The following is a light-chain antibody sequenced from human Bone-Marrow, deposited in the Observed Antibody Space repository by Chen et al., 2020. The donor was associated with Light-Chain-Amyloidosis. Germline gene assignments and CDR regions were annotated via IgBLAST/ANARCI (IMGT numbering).Light chain of an antibody. CDR3: QQYGTSPLT. CDR2: GSA. V-gene: IGKV3-20*01. J-gene: IGKJ4*01. Sequence: EIVLTQSPGTLSLSPGEGAKLTCRASQTISSNYLTWYQQKFGQAPRLLIYGSASRATGIPDRFTGSRSGTDFTLTSNRLEPEDFAMYYCQQYGTSPLTFGGGTKVEI. CDR1: QTISSNY.